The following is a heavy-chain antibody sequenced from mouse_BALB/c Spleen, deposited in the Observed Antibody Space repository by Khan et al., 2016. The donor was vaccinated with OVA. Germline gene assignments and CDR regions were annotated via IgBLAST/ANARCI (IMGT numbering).Heavy chain of an antibody. J-gene: IGHJ3*01. CDR1: GYTFTSYW. Sequence: QVQLQQSGAELAKPGASVKMSCKASGYTFTSYWMHWVKKRPGQGLEWIGFINPTTGYTEYNQKFKDKATLTADKYYSTAYMQLSSLTSEDSAVXYCARSPTIITQFSYLCQGTLVTFSA. CDR3: ARSPTIITQFSY. D-gene: IGHD2-4*01. V-gene: IGHV1-7*01. CDR2: INPTTGYT.